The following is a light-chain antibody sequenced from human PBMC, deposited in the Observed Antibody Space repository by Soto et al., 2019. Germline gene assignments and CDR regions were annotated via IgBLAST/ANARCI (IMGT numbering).Light chain of an antibody. CDR2: FNI. J-gene: IGLJ1*01. CDR1: SSNIGSNT. V-gene: IGLV1-44*01. CDR3: CSYAGSYTFV. Sequence: QSVLSQPPSASGTPGQRVTISCSGSSSNIGSNTVSWYQQFPGTAPKLLIYFNIQRPSGVPDRFSGSKSGNTASLTISGLQAEDEADYYCCSYAGSYTFVFGTGTKVTVL.